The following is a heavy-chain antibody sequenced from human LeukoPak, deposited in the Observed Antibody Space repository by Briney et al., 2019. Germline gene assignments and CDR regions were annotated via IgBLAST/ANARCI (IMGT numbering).Heavy chain of an antibody. CDR3: ARDLGDGYNYYYFDY. CDR2: ISYDGSNK. J-gene: IGHJ4*02. CDR1: GFTFSSYA. D-gene: IGHD5-24*01. Sequence: GGSLRLSCAASGFTFSSYAMHWVRQAPGKGLEWVAVISYDGSNKYYADSVKGRFTISRDNSKNTLYPQMNSLRAEDTAVYYCARDLGDGYNYYYFDYWGQGTLVTVSS. V-gene: IGHV3-30-3*01.